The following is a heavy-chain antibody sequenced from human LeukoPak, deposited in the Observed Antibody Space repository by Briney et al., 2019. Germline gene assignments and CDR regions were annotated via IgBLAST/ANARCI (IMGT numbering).Heavy chain of an antibody. D-gene: IGHD3-10*01. V-gene: IGHV3-53*01. CDR3: ARAGYYSGSGDSGDIDF. CDR1: GLTVSSNY. Sequence: GGSLRLSCPVSGLTVSSNYMSWVRQAPGKGLEWVSLIYSDGTTYYADSVKGRFSISRDNSKNTVYLQMNSLRAEDTAMYYCARAGYYSGSGDSGDIDFWGQGTLVTVSS. CDR2: IYSDGTT. J-gene: IGHJ4*02.